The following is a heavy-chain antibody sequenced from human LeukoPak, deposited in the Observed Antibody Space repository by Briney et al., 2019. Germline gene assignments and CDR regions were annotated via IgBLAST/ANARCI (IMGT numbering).Heavy chain of an antibody. Sequence: GGSLRLSCAASGFTFSNAWMSWVRQAPGKGLEWVGRIKSKTDGRTTDYAAPVKGRFTISRDDSKNTLYLQMNSLKTEDTAVYYCTTDVWFGPNWGQGTLVTVSS. CDR2: IKSKTDGRTT. CDR1: GFTFSNAW. J-gene: IGHJ4*02. CDR3: TTDVWFGPN. V-gene: IGHV3-15*01. D-gene: IGHD3-10*01.